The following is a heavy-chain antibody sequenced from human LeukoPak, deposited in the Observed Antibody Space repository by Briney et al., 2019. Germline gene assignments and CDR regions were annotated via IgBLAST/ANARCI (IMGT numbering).Heavy chain of an antibody. J-gene: IGHJ5*02. CDR1: GYSISSGYY. CDR3: VRGFTLFDP. V-gene: IGHV4-38-2*02. Sequence: SETLSLTCTVSGYSISSGYYWGWIRQPPGKGLEWIGSIYHSGSTYYNPSLKSLVTISVDTSKNQFSLNLSSVTAADTALYYCVRGFTLFDPWGQGTLVTVSS. CDR2: IYHSGST. D-gene: IGHD2/OR15-2a*01.